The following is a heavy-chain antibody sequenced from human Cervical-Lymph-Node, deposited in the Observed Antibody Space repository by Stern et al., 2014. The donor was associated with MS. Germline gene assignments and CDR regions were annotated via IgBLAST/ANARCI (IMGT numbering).Heavy chain of an antibody. CDR2: MNPYSGKT. J-gene: IGHJ4*02. CDR3: VRSWAFYFDY. V-gene: IGHV1-8*02. Sequence: QVQLVQSGAEVKKPGASVKVSCKASGFTFSTYDINWVRQAPGQGLEWMGWMNPYSGKTGYAQKYQSRVTMTSNTSINTDYLDKSSLRSEDAAVYCCVRSWAFYFDYWGQGALVTVSS. D-gene: IGHD3-3*02. CDR1: GFTFSTYD.